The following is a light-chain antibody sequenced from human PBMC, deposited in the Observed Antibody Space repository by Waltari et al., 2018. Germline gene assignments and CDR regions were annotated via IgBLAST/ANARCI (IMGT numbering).Light chain of an antibody. CDR2: DVS. J-gene: IGLJ1*01. CDR3: SSYTSSSV. CDR1: SSDVGGYNY. Sequence: QSALTQPASVSGSPGQSITIPCTGTSSDVGGYNYVSWYQQHPGKAPKLMIYDVSKRPSGVSNRFSVSKSGNTASLTISGLQAEDEADYYCSSYTSSSVFGTGTKVTVL. V-gene: IGLV2-14*01.